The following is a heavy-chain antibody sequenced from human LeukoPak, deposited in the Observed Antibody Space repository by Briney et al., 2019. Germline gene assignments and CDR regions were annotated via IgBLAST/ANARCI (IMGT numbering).Heavy chain of an antibody. Sequence: SQTLSLTCTVSGVSISGGSYYWIWIRQPAGKGLEGFVRSYTCGGTNYNPAPKTGVSISVNKSTNQFSHKPSSVPATDPTAYSCVWGSYPRNYFDYWGQGTLVTVSS. CDR2: SYTCGGT. J-gene: IGHJ4*02. D-gene: IGHD3-16*01. CDR1: GVSISGGSYY. V-gene: IGHV4-61*02. CDR3: VWGSYPRNYFDY.